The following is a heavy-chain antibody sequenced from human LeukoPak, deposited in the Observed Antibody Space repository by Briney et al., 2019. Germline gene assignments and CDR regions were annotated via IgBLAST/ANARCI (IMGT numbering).Heavy chain of an antibody. CDR3: ARWRVPGYFDY. D-gene: IGHD3-10*01. V-gene: IGHV3-53*05. Sequence: GGSLRLSCAASRFTVSSNYMSWVRQAPGKGLEWVSVIYTDGTTYYADSVKGRFTISRDNSKNTLYLQMNSLRAEDTAVYYCARWRVPGYFDYWGQGALVTVFS. CDR1: RFTVSSNY. J-gene: IGHJ4*02. CDR2: IYTDGTT.